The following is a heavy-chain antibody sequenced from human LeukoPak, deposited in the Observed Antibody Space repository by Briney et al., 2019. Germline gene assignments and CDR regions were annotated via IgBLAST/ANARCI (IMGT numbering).Heavy chain of an antibody. J-gene: IGHJ4*02. Sequence: GGSLRLSCAASGFTFSSYEMNWVRQAPGKGLEWVSYISSSGSTIYYADSVKGRFTISRDNSKNTLYLQMNSLRAEDTAVYYCAKVLSAAGNDYWGQGTLVTVSS. D-gene: IGHD6-19*01. CDR3: AKVLSAAGNDY. CDR1: GFTFSSYE. V-gene: IGHV3-48*03. CDR2: ISSSGSTI.